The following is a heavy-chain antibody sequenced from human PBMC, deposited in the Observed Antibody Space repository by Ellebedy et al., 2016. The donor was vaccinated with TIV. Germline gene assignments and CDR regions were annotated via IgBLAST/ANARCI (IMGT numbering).Heavy chain of an antibody. V-gene: IGHV4-34*01. D-gene: IGHD3-16*01. J-gene: IGHJ3*02. Sequence: MPSETLSLTCAVYGGSFSGYYWSWIRQPQGKGLEWIGEISQSGGTNCNPSLKSRVTISVDTAQNQFSLKLTSVTAADTAVYYCAKHMLGGLKAFDIWGQGTGVTVSS. CDR2: ISQSGGT. CDR3: AKHMLGGLKAFDI. CDR1: GGSFSGYY.